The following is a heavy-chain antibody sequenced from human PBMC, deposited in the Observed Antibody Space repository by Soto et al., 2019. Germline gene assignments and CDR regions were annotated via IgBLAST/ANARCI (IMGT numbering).Heavy chain of an antibody. V-gene: IGHV1-3*01. J-gene: IGHJ4*02. Sequence: GASVKVSCKASGYTSTNYAVHWVRQAPGQGLQWIGWINVGNGDTKSSQEFQGRVTFSRDTSASTAYMEVSSLTSEDTAVYYCTSDNKGLADYWGQGTLVTVSS. CDR3: TSDNKGLADY. CDR1: GYTSTNYA. CDR2: INVGNGDT.